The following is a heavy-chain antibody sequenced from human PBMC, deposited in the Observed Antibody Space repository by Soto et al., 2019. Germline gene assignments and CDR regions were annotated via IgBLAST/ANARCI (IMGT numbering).Heavy chain of an antibody. CDR2: INPSGGST. CDR1: GYTFTSYY. V-gene: IGHV1-46*01. D-gene: IGHD3-22*01. CDR3: ARVGRQNYYDSSGYINY. Sequence: EASVKVSCKASGYTFTSYYMHWVRQAPGQGLEWMGIINPSGGSTSYAQKFQGRVTMTRDTSTSTVYMELSSLRSEDTAVYYCARVGRQNYYDSSGYINYWGQGTLVTVSS. J-gene: IGHJ4*02.